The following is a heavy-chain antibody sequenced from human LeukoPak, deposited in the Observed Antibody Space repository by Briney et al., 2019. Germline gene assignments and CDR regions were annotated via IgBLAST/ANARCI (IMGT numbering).Heavy chain of an antibody. Sequence: GASVKVSCKASGYTFTGYYMHWVRQAPGQGLEWMGRINPNSGSTNYAQKFQGRVTMTRDTSISTAYMELSRLRSDDTAVYYCARGSFYDFNWFDPWGQGTLVTVSS. V-gene: IGHV1-2*06. D-gene: IGHD3/OR15-3a*01. CDR2: INPNSGST. J-gene: IGHJ5*02. CDR1: GYTFTGYY. CDR3: ARGSFYDFNWFDP.